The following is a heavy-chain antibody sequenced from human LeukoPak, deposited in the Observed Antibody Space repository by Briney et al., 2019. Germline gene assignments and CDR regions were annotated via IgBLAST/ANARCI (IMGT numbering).Heavy chain of an antibody. CDR3: AREVAAAGILDFDY. V-gene: IGHV1-18*01. CDR1: GYTSTSYG. D-gene: IGHD6-13*01. CDR2: ISAYNGNT. Sequence: ASVKVSCKASGYTSTSYGISWVRQAPGQGLEWMGWISAYNGNTNYAQKLQGRVTMTTDTSTSTAYMELRSLRSDDTAVYYCAREVAAAGILDFDYWGQGTLVTVSS. J-gene: IGHJ4*02.